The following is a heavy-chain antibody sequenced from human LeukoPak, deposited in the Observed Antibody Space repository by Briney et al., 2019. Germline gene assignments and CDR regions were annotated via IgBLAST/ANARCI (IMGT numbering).Heavy chain of an antibody. D-gene: IGHD1-7*01. CDR2: IFYSGST. CDR3: ARDETGTTYYYGMDV. Sequence: PSETLSLTCTVSGGSISSYYWSWIRQPPGKGLEWIGYIFYSGSTNYSPSLKSRVTLSVDTSKNQFSVRLTSVTAADTAVYYCARDETGTTYYYGMDVWGQGTTVTVSS. V-gene: IGHV4-59*01. J-gene: IGHJ6*02. CDR1: GGSISSYY.